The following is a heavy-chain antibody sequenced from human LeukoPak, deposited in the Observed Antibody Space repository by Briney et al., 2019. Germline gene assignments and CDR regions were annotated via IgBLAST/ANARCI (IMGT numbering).Heavy chain of an antibody. D-gene: IGHD6-6*01. J-gene: IGHJ5*02. V-gene: IGHV3-7*01. Sequence: PGGSLRLSCAASGFTFSTSWMTWVRQAPGKGLEWVANIKGDGSQMYYVDSVKGRFTISRDNAKSSLYLQMNSLRAEDTAVYYCARSYSSSSEGDWFDPWGQGTLVTVSS. CDR2: IKGDGSQM. CDR1: GFTFSTSW. CDR3: ARSYSSSSEGDWFDP.